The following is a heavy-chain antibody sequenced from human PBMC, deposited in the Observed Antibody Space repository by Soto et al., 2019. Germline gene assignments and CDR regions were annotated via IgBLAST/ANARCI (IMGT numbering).Heavy chain of an antibody. J-gene: IGHJ4*02. V-gene: IGHV4-59*08. CDR2: IYNNENT. CDR3: AGHLWTTGTGYFEY. CDR1: GDSISSPF. D-gene: IGHD1-1*01. Sequence: SETLSLTCNVSGDSISSPFWSWIRQSPGKGLQWIGYIYNNENTNYNPSLRSRVTISVDTSKNQLSLRLTSVTAADTAVYYCAGHLWTTGTGYFEYWGQGTLVTVSS.